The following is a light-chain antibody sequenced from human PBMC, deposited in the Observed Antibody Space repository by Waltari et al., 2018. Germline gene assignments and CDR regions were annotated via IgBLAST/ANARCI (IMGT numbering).Light chain of an antibody. Sequence: EIVLTQSPATLALSPGETATLSCRASQSVGTYFAWYHQKPGQAPRLLIYDASNSATGIPDRFRGSGSGTDVTRTISSLEPEDFAVYYCQQRSSWTPHTFGQGARLEIK. CDR1: QSVGTY. CDR2: DAS. J-gene: IGKJ2*01. CDR3: QQRSSWTPHT. V-gene: IGKV3-11*01.